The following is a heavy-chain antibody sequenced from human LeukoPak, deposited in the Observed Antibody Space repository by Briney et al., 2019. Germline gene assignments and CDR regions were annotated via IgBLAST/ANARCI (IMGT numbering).Heavy chain of an antibody. CDR3: ARDGSSGWYYFDY. Sequence: GDSLTLSCAASGFTVSSNYMIWLRQSPGKGLEWVSVIYSGGSTYYADSVKGRFTISRDNSKNTLYLQMNSLRAEDTAVYYCARDGSSGWYYFDYWGQGTLVTVSS. V-gene: IGHV3-66*01. J-gene: IGHJ4*02. D-gene: IGHD6-19*01. CDR1: GFTVSSNY. CDR2: IYSGGST.